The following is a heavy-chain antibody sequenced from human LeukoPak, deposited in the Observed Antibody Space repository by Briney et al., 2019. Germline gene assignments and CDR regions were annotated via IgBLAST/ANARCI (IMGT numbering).Heavy chain of an antibody. CDR1: GFTFSSYA. D-gene: IGHD3-22*01. CDR2: ISWDGGST. J-gene: IGHJ4*02. Sequence: HSGGSLRLSCAASGFTFSSYAMSWVRQAPGKGLEWVSLISWDGGSTYYADSVKGRFTISRDNSKNSLYLQMNSLRTEDTALYYCAKDQGRSSANKVVVTNWGFDYWGQGTLVTVSS. V-gene: IGHV3-43*01. CDR3: AKDQGRSSANKVVVTNWGFDY.